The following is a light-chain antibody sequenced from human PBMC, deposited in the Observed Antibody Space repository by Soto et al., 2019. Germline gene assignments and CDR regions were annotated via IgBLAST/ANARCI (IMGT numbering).Light chain of an antibody. J-gene: IGKJ4*01. CDR3: QQHINWPLT. Sequence: EIVLTQSPATLSWSPGERATLSCRASQTVSRSLAWYQQKPGQAPRLLIYEASNRATGIPARFSGSGSGADFTLTISSLEPEDFALYYCQQHINWPLTFGGGTKVEIK. CDR2: EAS. V-gene: IGKV3-11*01. CDR1: QTVSRS.